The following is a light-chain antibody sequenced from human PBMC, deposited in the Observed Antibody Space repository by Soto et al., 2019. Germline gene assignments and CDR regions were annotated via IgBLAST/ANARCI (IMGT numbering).Light chain of an antibody. CDR3: QQGSRTLT. Sequence: DIQMTQSPSSLSASVGDRVTITCWASQSIDRYLNWYQQKPGTAPKLLISGASSLRSGVPSRFSGSGSGTDFTLTINSLQPEDLATYYCQQGSRTLTFGGGTKVEIK. CDR2: GAS. CDR1: QSIDRY. V-gene: IGKV1-39*01. J-gene: IGKJ4*01.